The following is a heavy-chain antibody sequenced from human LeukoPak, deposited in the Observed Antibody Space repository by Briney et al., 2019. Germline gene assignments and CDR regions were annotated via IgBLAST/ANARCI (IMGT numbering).Heavy chain of an antibody. Sequence: PSETLSLTCAVYGGSFSGYYWSWIRQPPGKGLEWIGEINHSGSTNCNPSLKSRVTISVDTSKNQFSLKLSSVTAADTAVYYCARGLTARRTFDYWGQGTLVTVSS. CDR1: GGSFSGYY. J-gene: IGHJ4*02. D-gene: IGHD2-21*02. CDR3: ARGLTARRTFDY. V-gene: IGHV4-34*01. CDR2: INHSGST.